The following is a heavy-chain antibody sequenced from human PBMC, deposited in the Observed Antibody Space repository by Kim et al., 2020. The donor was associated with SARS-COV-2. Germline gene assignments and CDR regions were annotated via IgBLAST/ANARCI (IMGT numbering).Heavy chain of an antibody. Sequence: YNPSLKSRVTISVDTSKKQFTLKLSSVTAADTAVYYCARDREGSGSYFDDSGQGNLVTVSS. J-gene: IGHJ4*02. CDR3: ARDREGSGSYFDD. V-gene: IGHV4-31*02. D-gene: IGHD3-10*01.